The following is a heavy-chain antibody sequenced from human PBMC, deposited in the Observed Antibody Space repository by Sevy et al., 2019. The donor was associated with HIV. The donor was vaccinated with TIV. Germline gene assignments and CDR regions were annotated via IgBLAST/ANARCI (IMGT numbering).Heavy chain of an antibody. D-gene: IGHD3-22*01. J-gene: IGHJ4*02. CDR1: GFTFGDYA. V-gene: IGHV3-49*03. CDR2: IRSKDHGGAT. Sequence: GGSLRLSCTGSGFTFGDYAMSWFRQAPGIGLEWVGFIRSKDHGGATEYAASVKGRFTISRDDSKSIADLQMNSLKTEDTAVYYCTRGYYYDSSGYSDYSGQGTLVTVSS. CDR3: TRGYYYDSSGYSDY.